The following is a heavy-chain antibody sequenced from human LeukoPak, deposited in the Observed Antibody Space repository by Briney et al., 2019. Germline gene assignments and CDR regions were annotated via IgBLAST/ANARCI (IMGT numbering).Heavy chain of an antibody. CDR3: ARQNSRTPSYYYGLDV. CDR2: ISYDGSDK. Sequence: AGRSLRLSCAASGFTFSSYAMHWVRQAPGKGLEWVAVISYDGSDKYYADSVKGRFTISRDNSKNTLYLQMNSLRAEDTAVYFCARQNSRTPSYYYGLDVWSQGTTVTVSS. V-gene: IGHV3-30*04. J-gene: IGHJ6*02. CDR1: GFTFSSYA.